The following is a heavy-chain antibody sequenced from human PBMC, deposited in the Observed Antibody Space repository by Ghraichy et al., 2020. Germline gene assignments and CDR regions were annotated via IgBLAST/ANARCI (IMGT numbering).Heavy chain of an antibody. D-gene: IGHD2-21*01. CDR2: VNQDGNEK. Sequence: GGSLRLSCAASGFTFRNYWMTWVRQAPGKGLEWVANVNQDGNEKYYVDSVEGRFTISRDNAKNALSLQMDSLRAEDTAIYYCARDDGGDLPTPFYYWGQGTPVTVSS. CDR1: GFTFRNYW. V-gene: IGHV3-7*01. J-gene: IGHJ4*02. CDR3: ARDDGGDLPTPFYY.